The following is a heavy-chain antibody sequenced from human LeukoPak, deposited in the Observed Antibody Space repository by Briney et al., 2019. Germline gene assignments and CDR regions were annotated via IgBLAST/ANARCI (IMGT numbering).Heavy chain of an antibody. CDR3: ASQVITGTIRDLVGIRNPRDY. V-gene: IGHV3-30-3*01. Sequence: PGGSLRLSCAASGFTFSSYAMHWVRQAPGKGLEWVAVISYDGSNKYYADSVKGRFTISRDNAKNSLYLQMNSLRAEDTAVYYCASQVITGTIRDLVGIRNPRDYWGQGTLVTVSS. D-gene: IGHD1-7*01. CDR1: GFTFSSYA. J-gene: IGHJ4*02. CDR2: ISYDGSNK.